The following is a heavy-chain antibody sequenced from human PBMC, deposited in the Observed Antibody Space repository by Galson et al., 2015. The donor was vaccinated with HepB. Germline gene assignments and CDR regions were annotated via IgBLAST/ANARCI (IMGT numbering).Heavy chain of an antibody. CDR1: GFSFNTYT. CDR2: ISDSGSYM. V-gene: IGHV3-21*01. Sequence: SLRLSCAGSGFSFNTYTMNWIRQAPGKGLEWVSSISDSGSYMYYADSVKDRFTISRDNANNSVFLQMSSLRGEDTAVYYCARGHVDYDPAGWFDPWGQGTLVTVSS. CDR3: ARGHVDYDPAGWFDP. D-gene: IGHD4-17*01. J-gene: IGHJ5*02.